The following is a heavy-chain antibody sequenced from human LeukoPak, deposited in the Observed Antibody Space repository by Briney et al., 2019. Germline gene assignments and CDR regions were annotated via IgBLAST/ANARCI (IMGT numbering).Heavy chain of an antibody. V-gene: IGHV3-23*01. J-gene: IGHJ4*02. CDR2: VSGSDGST. Sequence: PGGSLRLSCAASGFTFSSYAMSWVRQAPGKGLACVSSVSGSDGSTYYADSVKGRFTISRDNSKNTLYLQMNSLRAEDTAVYYCAKAPLDSSGYYYVTYYFDYWGQGTLVTVSS. CDR1: GFTFSSYA. CDR3: AKAPLDSSGYYYVTYYFDY. D-gene: IGHD3-22*01.